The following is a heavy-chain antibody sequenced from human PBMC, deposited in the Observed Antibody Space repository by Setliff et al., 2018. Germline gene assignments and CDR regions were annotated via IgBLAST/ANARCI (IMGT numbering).Heavy chain of an antibody. J-gene: IGHJ4*02. V-gene: IGHV1-3*01. Sequence: ASVKVSCKASGYTFTSYAMHWVRQAPGQRLEWMGWINAGNGNTKYSQKFQGRVTITRDTSANTVYMQLSSLRSEDTAVYYCARENMAKNFWGEHSDYWGQGTLVTVSS. CDR1: GYTFTSYA. CDR2: INAGNGNT. D-gene: IGHD3-3*01. CDR3: ARENMAKNFWGEHSDY.